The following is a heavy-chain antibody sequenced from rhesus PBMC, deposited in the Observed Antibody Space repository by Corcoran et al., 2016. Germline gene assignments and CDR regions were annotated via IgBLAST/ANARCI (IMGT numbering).Heavy chain of an antibody. CDR2: IYGSSTST. Sequence: QVQLQESGPGVVQPSETLSLTCAVSGGSLSASYRWSWVCQPPGKGLEWIGYIYGSSTSTNYNPSLKSRVTISKDTSKNQFSLKLSSVTAADTAVYYCARDRWQYYFDYWGQGVLVTVSS. CDR1: GGSLSASYR. D-gene: IGHD6-37*01. V-gene: IGHV4S10*01. J-gene: IGHJ4*01. CDR3: ARDRWQYYFDY.